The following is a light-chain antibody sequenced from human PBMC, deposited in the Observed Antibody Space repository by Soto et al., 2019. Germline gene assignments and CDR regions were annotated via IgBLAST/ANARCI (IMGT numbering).Light chain of an antibody. CDR2: AAS. CDR3: QQSYSPPPVT. CDR1: QGIRND. Sequence: AIQMTQSPSSLSASVGDRVNITCRASQGIRNDLGWYQQKPGKAPKLLIYAASSLQSGVPSRFSGSGSGTDFTLTISSLQPEDFATYYCQQSYSPPPVTFGQGTRLEIK. J-gene: IGKJ5*01. V-gene: IGKV1-6*01.